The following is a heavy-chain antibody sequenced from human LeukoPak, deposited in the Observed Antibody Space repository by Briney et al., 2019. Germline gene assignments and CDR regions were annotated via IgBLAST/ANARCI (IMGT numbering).Heavy chain of an antibody. CDR2: ISSSGGGETI. CDR1: GFAFSTYE. V-gene: IGHV3-48*03. J-gene: IGHJ6*02. Sequence: GGSLLLSCAASGFAFSTYELNWVRQAPGKGLEWVSYISSSGGGETIYYADSVKGRFAISRDNARNSLYLQMNSLRAEDTAVYYCARVGYHYGMDVWGQGTTVTVSS. CDR3: ARVGYHYGMDV.